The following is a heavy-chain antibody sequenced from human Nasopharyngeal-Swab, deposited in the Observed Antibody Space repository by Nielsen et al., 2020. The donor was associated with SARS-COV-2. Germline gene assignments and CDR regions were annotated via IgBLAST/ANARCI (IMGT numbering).Heavy chain of an antibody. D-gene: IGHD2-2*01. V-gene: IGHV3-33*03. CDR2: IWYDGSNK. J-gene: IGHJ4*02. CDR3: AKDRCTSTSCWRFDD. Sequence: GGSLRLSCAASGFTFSNYGMHWVRQAPGKGLDWAAVIWYDGSNKYYADSVKGRFIISRDNSKNTLYLQMNSLRPEDTAVYYCAKDRCTSTSCWRFDDWGQGTLVTVSP. CDR1: GFTFSNYG.